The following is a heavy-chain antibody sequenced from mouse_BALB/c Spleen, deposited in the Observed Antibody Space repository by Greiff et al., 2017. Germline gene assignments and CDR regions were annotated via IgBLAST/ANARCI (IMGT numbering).Heavy chain of an antibody. D-gene: IGHD2-4*01. CDR1: GFTFSSYA. CDR3: ARDDYDGDWFAY. Sequence: EVQLVESGGGLVKPGGSLKLSCAASGFTFSSYAMSWVRQTPEKRLEWVATISSGGSYTYYPDSVKGRFTISRDNAKNTLYLQMSSLRSEDTAMYYCARDDYDGDWFAYWGQGTLVTVSA. J-gene: IGHJ3*01. CDR2: ISSGGSYT. V-gene: IGHV5-9-3*01.